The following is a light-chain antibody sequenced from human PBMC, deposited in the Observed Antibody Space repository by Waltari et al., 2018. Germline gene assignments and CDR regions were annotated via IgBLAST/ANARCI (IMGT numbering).Light chain of an antibody. CDR3: QQTYTAPWT. Sequence: IQMTQSPSSLSASVGDRVTITCRASQSISTYVNWYRQIPGKAPDFLIYGATSLQSGVPSRFSGGGSGTHFILTISNLQPEDSASYYCQQTYTAPWTFGQGTRVEIK. V-gene: IGKV1-39*01. CDR2: GAT. CDR1: QSISTY. J-gene: IGKJ1*01.